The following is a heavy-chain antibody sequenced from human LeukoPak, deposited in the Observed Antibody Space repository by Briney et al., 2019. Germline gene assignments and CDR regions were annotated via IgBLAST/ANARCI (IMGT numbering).Heavy chain of an antibody. D-gene: IGHD3-22*01. CDR2: IIPIFGTA. CDR1: GGTFSSYA. CDR3: ARPTHDSQAFDY. V-gene: IGHV1-69*05. Sequence: WASVKVSCKASGGTFSSYAISWVRQAPGQGLEWMGGIIPIFGTANYAQKFQGRVTITTDESTSTAYMELSSLRSEDTAVYYCARPTHDSQAFDYWGQGTLVTVSS. J-gene: IGHJ4*02.